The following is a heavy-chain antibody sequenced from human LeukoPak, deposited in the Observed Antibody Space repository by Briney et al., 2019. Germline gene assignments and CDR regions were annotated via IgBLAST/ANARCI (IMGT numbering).Heavy chain of an antibody. CDR1: GGTFSSYA. CDR2: IIPIFGTA. D-gene: IGHD3-22*01. CDR3: ARGYYYDSSGYPYGVFDY. V-gene: IGHV1-69*01. Sequence: SVKVSCKASGGTFSSYAISWVRQAPGLGLEWMGGIIPIFGTANYAQKFQGRVTITADESTSTAYMELSSLRSEDTAVYYCARGYYYDSSGYPYGVFDYWGQGTLVTVSS. J-gene: IGHJ4*02.